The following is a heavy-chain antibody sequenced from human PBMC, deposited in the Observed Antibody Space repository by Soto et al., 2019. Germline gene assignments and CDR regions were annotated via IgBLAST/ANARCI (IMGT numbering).Heavy chain of an antibody. CDR1: GFTFSSYA. CDR3: AKGGTDTYYYDSSGDFDY. J-gene: IGHJ4*02. Sequence: EVQLLESGGGLVQPGGSLRLSCAASGFTFSSYAMSWVRQAPGKGLEWVSAIRGSGGSTYYADSVKGRFTISRDNSKNTLYLQMNSLRAEDTAVYYCAKGGTDTYYYDSSGDFDYWGQGTLVTVSS. D-gene: IGHD3-22*01. V-gene: IGHV3-23*01. CDR2: IRGSGGST.